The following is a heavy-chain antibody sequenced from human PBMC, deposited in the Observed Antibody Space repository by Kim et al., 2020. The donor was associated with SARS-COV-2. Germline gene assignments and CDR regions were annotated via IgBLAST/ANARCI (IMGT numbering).Heavy chain of an antibody. J-gene: IGHJ4*02. CDR3: ARQEVGTGMVIDY. Sequence: RYAQAFTGRSVFSLDTSVSTAHLQISSLKAEDTAVYFCARQEVGTGMVIDYWGQGTPVTVSS. V-gene: IGHV7-4-1*02. D-gene: IGHD5-18*01.